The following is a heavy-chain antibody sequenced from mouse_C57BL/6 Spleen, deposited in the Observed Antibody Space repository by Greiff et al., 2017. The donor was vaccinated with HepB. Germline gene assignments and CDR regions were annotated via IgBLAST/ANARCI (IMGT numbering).Heavy chain of an antibody. J-gene: IGHJ4*01. Sequence: VQLQQSGAELVRPGASVKLSCKASGYTFTDYYINWVNQRPGQGLEWIARIYPGSGNTYYNEKFKGKATLTAEKSSSTAYMQLSSLTSEDSAVYFCARLPYDYDDYYAMDYWGQGTSVTVSS. V-gene: IGHV1-76*01. CDR3: ARLPYDYDDYYAMDY. CDR2: IYPGSGNT. CDR1: GYTFTDYY. D-gene: IGHD2-4*01.